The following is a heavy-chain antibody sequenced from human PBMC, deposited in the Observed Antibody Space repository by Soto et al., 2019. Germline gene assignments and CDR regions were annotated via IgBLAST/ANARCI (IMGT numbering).Heavy chain of an antibody. V-gene: IGHV4-4*07. Sequence: SETLSLTCTVSGGSISSYYWSWIRQPAGKGLEWIGRIYTSGSTNYNPSLKSRVTMSVDTSKNQFSLKLSSVTAADTAVYYCAREWVVPAAIGLYYYYYYGMDVWGQGTTVTVSS. D-gene: IGHD2-2*02. CDR3: AREWVVPAAIGLYYYYYYGMDV. CDR2: IYTSGST. CDR1: GGSISSYY. J-gene: IGHJ6*02.